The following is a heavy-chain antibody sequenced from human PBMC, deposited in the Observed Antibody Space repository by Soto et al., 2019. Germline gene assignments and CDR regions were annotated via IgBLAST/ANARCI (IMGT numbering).Heavy chain of an antibody. Sequence: PGGSLRLSCAASGFTFSSYAMHWVRQAPGKGLEWVAVISYDGSNKYYADSVKGRFTISRDNSKNTLYLQMNSLRAEDTAVYYCAKEGYYGSGPDFWGQGTLVTISS. D-gene: IGHD3-10*01. CDR3: AKEGYYGSGPDF. CDR2: ISYDGSNK. CDR1: GFTFSSYA. V-gene: IGHV3-30-3*01. J-gene: IGHJ4*02.